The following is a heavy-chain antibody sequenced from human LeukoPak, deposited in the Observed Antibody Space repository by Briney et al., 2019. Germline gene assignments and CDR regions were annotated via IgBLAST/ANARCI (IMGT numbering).Heavy chain of an antibody. CDR1: GFTFSYYS. J-gene: IGHJ4*02. CDR3: VTADYYGSGSYHYFDY. Sequence: GGSLRLSCAASGFTFSYYSMNWVRQAPGKGLEWVSSVSSSGIYIYYADSLKGRFTISRDNAKNSLYLQMNSLRAEDTAVYYCVTADYYGSGSYHYFDYWGQGTLVTVSS. D-gene: IGHD3-10*01. CDR2: VSSSGIYI. V-gene: IGHV3-21*04.